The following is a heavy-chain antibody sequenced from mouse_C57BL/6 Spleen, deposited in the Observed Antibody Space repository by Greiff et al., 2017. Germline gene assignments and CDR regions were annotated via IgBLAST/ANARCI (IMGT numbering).Heavy chain of an antibody. CDR3: VRQLANWDYFDY. CDR1: GFSFNTYA. CDR2: IRSKSNNYAT. V-gene: IGHV10-1*01. J-gene: IGHJ2*01. Sequence: EVMLVESGGGLVQPKGSLKLSCAASGFSFNTYAMNWVRQAPGKGLEWVARIRSKSNNYATYYADSVKDRFTISRDDSESMLYLQMNNLKTEDTAMYYCVRQLANWDYFDYWGQGTTLTVSS. D-gene: IGHD4-1*01.